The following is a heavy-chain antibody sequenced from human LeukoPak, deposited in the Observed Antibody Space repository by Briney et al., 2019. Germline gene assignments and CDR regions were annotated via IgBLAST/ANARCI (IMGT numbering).Heavy chain of an antibody. J-gene: IGHJ4*02. V-gene: IGHV3-48*01. CDR1: GFTFSSYS. D-gene: IGHD3/OR15-3a*01. CDR3: ARTGLGMYSFDS. CDR2: ITGSSSTI. Sequence: PGGSLRLSCAASGFTFSSYSMNWVRQAAGKGLEWVSYITGSSSTINYADSVKGRFTISRDKAKNSLYLQMNSLRAEDTAMYYCARTGLGMYSFDSWGQGTLVTVSS.